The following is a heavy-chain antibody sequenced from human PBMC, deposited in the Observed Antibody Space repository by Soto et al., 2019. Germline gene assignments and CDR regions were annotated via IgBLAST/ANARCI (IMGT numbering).Heavy chain of an antibody. CDR3: ARGLLWFGEEDYYYGMDV. D-gene: IGHD3-10*01. CDR2: ISYDGSNK. V-gene: IGHV3-30-3*01. CDR1: GFTFSSYS. Sequence: GGSLRLSCAASGFTFSSYSMHWVRQAPGKGLEWVAVISYDGSNKYYADSVKGRFTISRDNSKNTLYLQMNSLRAEDTAVYYCARGLLWFGEEDYYYGMDVWGQGTTVTVSS. J-gene: IGHJ6*02.